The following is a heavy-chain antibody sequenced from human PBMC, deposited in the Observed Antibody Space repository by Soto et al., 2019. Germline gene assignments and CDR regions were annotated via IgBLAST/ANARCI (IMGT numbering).Heavy chain of an antibody. V-gene: IGHV3-23*01. Sequence: ESGGGLVQPGGSLRFSCAAPGINFLTYAMAWVRQAPGKGLEWVSVISSSGITYYADSVKGRFTISRDISNSTLFLQMNSLRVEDTAVYYCTKMGTSIWYMDYFDYWGRGSLVTVSS. CDR3: TKMGTSIWYMDYFDY. J-gene: IGHJ4*02. D-gene: IGHD3-3*02. CDR1: GINFLTYA. CDR2: ISSSGIT.